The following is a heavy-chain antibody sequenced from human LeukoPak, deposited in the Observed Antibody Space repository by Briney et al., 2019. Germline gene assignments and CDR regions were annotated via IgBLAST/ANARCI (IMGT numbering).Heavy chain of an antibody. CDR1: GYSISSGYY. CDR2: IYHSGST. D-gene: IGHD6-13*01. J-gene: IGHJ3*02. V-gene: IGHV4-38-2*01. Sequence: KPSETLSLTCAVSGYSISSGYYWGWIRQPPGKGLEWIGSIYHSGSTYYNPSLKSRVTISVDTSKNQFSLKLSSVTAADTAVYHCARLIAAAGTVFALAFDIWGQGTMVTVSS. CDR3: ARLIAAAGTVFALAFDI.